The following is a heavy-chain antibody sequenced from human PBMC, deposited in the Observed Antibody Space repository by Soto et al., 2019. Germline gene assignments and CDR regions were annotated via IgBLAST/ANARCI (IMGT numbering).Heavy chain of an antibody. CDR1: GGSISSCGSY. CDR3: ARMDSSGYYHLDY. J-gene: IGHJ4*02. CDR2: IYYSGST. Sequence: SETLSLTCTVSGGSISSCGSYWSWISQHPGKGLEWIGYIYYSGSTYYNPSLKSRVTISVDTSKNQFSLKLSSVTAADTAVYYFARMDSSGYYHLDYWGQGTLVTVSS. D-gene: IGHD3-22*01. V-gene: IGHV4-31*03.